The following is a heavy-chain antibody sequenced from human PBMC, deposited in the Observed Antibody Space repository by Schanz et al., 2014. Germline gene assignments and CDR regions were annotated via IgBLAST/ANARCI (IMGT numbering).Heavy chain of an antibody. J-gene: IGHJ4*02. V-gene: IGHV4-59*08. CDR2: FYNPGST. CDR3: ARNKYTSGWYYFDY. CDR1: GDSVNSNY. D-gene: IGHD6-19*01. Sequence: QVQLQESGPGLVKPSETLSLTCTVSGDSVNSNYWNWIRQSPGRGLEWIGHFYNPGSTNYNPSLKSRATISIAPPRNQVSLKRPSVTAADTAVYFCARNKYTSGWYYFDYWGQGVLVTVSS.